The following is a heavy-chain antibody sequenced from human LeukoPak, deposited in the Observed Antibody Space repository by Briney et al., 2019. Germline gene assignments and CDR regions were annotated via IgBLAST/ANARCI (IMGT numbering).Heavy chain of an antibody. CDR1: GFTFSTYS. D-gene: IGHD2-2*01. CDR2: ISPDSNYK. J-gene: IGHJ5*02. V-gene: IGHV3-21*01. CDR3: ARDNLRGYCSSTSCQGWFDP. Sequence: GESLRLSCAASGFTFSTYSMNWLRLAPGKGLEWVSSISPDSNYKYYVDSVKGRFTISRDNAKSSLYLQMNSLRAEDTAVYYCARDNLRGYCSSTSCQGWFDPWGQGTLVTVSS.